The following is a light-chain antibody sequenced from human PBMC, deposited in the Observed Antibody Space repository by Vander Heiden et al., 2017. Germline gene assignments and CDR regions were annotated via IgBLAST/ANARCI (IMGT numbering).Light chain of an antibody. CDR2: AAY. Sequence: DLQTTPSPSALAESVGDRVTITCRASQSISSYLKWYQQKPGKAPKLLIYAAYSLHSGVPTPSSGSGCGTDFALTLSSLQPEDFASSFCHRRYRSHYTFAQGTKLEIK. CDR3: HRRYRSHYT. V-gene: IGKV1-39*01. CDR1: QSISSY. J-gene: IGKJ2*01.